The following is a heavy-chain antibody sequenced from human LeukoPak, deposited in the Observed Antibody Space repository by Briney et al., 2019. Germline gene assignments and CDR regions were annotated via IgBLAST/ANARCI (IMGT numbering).Heavy chain of an antibody. CDR2: IYYSGST. CDR3: ARASGLIVVVAEFLAAFDI. Sequence: TSETLSLTCTVSGGSISSGGYYWSWIRQHPGKGLEWIGYIYYSGSTYYNPSLKSRVTISVDTSKNQFSLKLSSVTAADTAVYYCARASGLIVVVAEFLAAFDIWGQGTMVTVSS. J-gene: IGHJ3*02. D-gene: IGHD3-22*01. CDR1: GGSISSGGYY. V-gene: IGHV4-31*03.